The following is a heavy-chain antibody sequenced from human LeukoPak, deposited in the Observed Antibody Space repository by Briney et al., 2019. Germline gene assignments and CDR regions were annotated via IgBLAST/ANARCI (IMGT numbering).Heavy chain of an antibody. V-gene: IGHV1-18*01. D-gene: IGHD2-2*02. J-gene: IGHJ5*02. CDR3: ALDLSTRIVVVPAAIQGFDP. CDR2: ISAYNGNT. Sequence: EASVKVSCKASGYTFTSYGISWVRQAPGQGLEWMGWISAYNGNTNYAQKLQGRVTMTTDTSTSTAYMELRSLRSDDTAVYYCALDLSTRIVVVPAAIQGFDPWGQGTLVTVSS. CDR1: GYTFTSYG.